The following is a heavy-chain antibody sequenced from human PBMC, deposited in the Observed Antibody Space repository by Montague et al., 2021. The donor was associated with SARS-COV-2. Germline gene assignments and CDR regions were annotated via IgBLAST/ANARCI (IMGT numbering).Heavy chain of an antibody. Sequence: SETLSLTCTVSGGSISSYYWSWIRQPPGKGLEWIGYIYYSGSTNYNPSLKSRVTISVDTSKNQFSLKLSSVTTAATAVYYCATDAWATGTGFFDNWGPGTLVTVSS. CDR2: IYYSGST. D-gene: IGHD1-1*01. J-gene: IGHJ4*02. V-gene: IGHV4-59*12. CDR1: GGSISSYY. CDR3: ATDAWATGTGFFDN.